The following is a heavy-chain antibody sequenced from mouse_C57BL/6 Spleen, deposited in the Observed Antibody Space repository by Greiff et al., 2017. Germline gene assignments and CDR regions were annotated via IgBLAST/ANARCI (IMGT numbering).Heavy chain of an antibody. CDR2: IDPEDGET. Sequence: VHVKQSGAELVKPGASVKLSCTASGFNIKDYYMHWVKQRPEQGLEWIGRIDPEDGETTYAPKFQGKDTRTADTSSNTAYLQLSSLSYEDTAGYYCGRGDYSKDWGQGTTLTVSS. CDR3: GRGDYSKD. J-gene: IGHJ2*01. V-gene: IGHV14-2*01. CDR1: GFNIKDYY. D-gene: IGHD2-5*01.